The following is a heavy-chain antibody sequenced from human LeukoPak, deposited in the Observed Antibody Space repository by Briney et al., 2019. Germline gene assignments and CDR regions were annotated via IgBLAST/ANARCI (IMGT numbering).Heavy chain of an antibody. J-gene: IGHJ6*02. Sequence: SVKVSCKASGGTFSSYAISWVRQAPGQGLEWMGRIIPIFGIANYAQKFQGRVTITADKSTSTAYMELSSLRSEDTAVYYCARDPSYGSSGYPLYYYYGMDVWGQGTTVTVSS. D-gene: IGHD3-22*01. CDR2: IIPIFGIA. V-gene: IGHV1-69*04. CDR3: ARDPSYGSSGYPLYYYYGMDV. CDR1: GGTFSSYA.